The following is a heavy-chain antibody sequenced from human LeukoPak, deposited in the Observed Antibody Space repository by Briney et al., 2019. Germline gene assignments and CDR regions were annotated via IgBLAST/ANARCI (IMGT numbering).Heavy chain of an antibody. V-gene: IGHV3-20*01. CDR1: GFPFDDFG. CDR2: INWKGDRT. Sequence: GGSLRLSCAASGFPFDDFGMSWVRQVPGKGLEWVSGINWKGDRTGYGDSVKGRFTVSRDNAKKSVFLQMNSLKAEDTALYHCARGFNGGHLSPSDVWGQGTMVTVS. J-gene: IGHJ3*01. D-gene: IGHD2-8*01. CDR3: ARGFNGGHLSPSDV.